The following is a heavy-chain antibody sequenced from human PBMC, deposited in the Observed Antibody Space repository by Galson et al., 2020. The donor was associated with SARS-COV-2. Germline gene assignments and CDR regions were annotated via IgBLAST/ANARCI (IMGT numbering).Heavy chain of an antibody. J-gene: IGHJ4*02. CDR3: LKEGDTINQDY. CDR2: IYPNYNR. D-gene: IGHD3-10*01. Sequence: GGSLRLSCAASGFTVSSSYISWVRQAPGKGLEWVSLIYPNYNRFYADSVKGRFTISRDNSRNTLFLQMNSLRAEDTAVHYCLKEGDTINQDYWGQGTLVTVSS. V-gene: IGHV3-53*01. CDR1: GFTVSSSY.